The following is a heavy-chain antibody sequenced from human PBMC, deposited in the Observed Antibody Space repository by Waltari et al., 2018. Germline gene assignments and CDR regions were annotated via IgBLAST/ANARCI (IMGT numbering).Heavy chain of an antibody. CDR2: SSSGGMYI. CDR1: GFTFSSYS. CDR3: GRGDVSVAGVNED. D-gene: IGHD6-19*01. Sequence: EVQLVESGGGLVKPGGSLRLSWASSGFTFSSYSMIGVRQAPGKGLEWGSSSSSGGMYIYYLDSVKGRFIISRDGAKSSLYLQMDSLRAEDTAIYYCGRGDVSVAGVNEDWGQGVLVTVSA. V-gene: IGHV3-21*06. J-gene: IGHJ4*02.